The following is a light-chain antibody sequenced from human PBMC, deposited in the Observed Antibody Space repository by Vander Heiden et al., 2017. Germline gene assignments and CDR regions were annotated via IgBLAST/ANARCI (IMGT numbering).Light chain of an antibody. V-gene: IGKV3-20*01. CDR2: GAS. CDR3: QQYGSSRWT. J-gene: IGKJ1*01. Sequence: DIVLTQSPGTLSLSPGERATLSCRASQSVSSYLAWYQQKPGQAPRLLIYGASSRATGIPDRFSGSGSGTDFTLTISRLEPEDFAVYYCQQYGSSRWTFGQGTKVEIK. CDR1: QSVSSY.